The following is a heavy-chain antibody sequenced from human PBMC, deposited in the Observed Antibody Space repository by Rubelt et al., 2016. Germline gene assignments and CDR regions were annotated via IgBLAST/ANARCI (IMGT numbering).Heavy chain of an antibody. CDR2: INTNTGNP. J-gene: IGHJ5*02. CDR3: ARDNWFDP. Sequence: VRQAPGQGLEWMGWINTNTGNPTYAQGFTGRFVFSLDTSVSTAYLQISSLKAEDTAVYYCARDNWFDPWGQGTLVTVSS. V-gene: IGHV7-4-1*02.